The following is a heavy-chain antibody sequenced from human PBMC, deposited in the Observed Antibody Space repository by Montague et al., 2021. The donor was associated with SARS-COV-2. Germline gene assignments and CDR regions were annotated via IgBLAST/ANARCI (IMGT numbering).Heavy chain of an antibody. CDR3: ARGRIELSMIVVVMTGASYYMDV. J-gene: IGHJ6*03. D-gene: IGHD3-22*01. Sequence: SETLSLTCAVYGESFSGHYWTWIRQPPGKGLEWIGEIYHTGSTNYNPSLKSRVTISVDTSKNQFSLKLRSVIAADTAVYYCARGRIELSMIVVVMTGASYYMDVGGKGTTVTVPS. CDR2: IYHTGST. V-gene: IGHV4-34*01. CDR1: GESFSGHY.